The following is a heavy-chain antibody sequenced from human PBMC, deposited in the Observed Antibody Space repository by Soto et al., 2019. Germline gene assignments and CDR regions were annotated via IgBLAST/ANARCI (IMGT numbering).Heavy chain of an antibody. CDR2: ISGSGGST. V-gene: IGHV3-23*01. J-gene: IGHJ6*03. CDR1: GFTFSSYA. D-gene: IGHD1-1*01. Sequence: GGSLRLSCAASGFTFSSYAMSWVRQAPGKGLEWVSAISGSGGSTYYADSVKGRFTISRDNSKNTLYLQMNSLRAEDTAVYYCAKGYEAYYYYYYMDVWGKGTTVTVSS. CDR3: AKGYEAYYYYYYMDV.